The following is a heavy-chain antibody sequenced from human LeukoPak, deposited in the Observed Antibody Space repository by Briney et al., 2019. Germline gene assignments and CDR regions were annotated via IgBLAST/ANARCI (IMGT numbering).Heavy chain of an antibody. D-gene: IGHD2-2*01. Sequence: GESLKISCKGSGYSFTSYWIGWVRQMPGKGLEWMGIIYPGDSDTRYSPSFQGQVTISADKSISTAYLQWSSLKASDTAMYYCARQSSAMSYYYYMDVWGKGTTVTVSS. CDR3: ARQSSAMSYYYYMDV. CDR1: GYSFTSYW. V-gene: IGHV5-51*01. J-gene: IGHJ6*03. CDR2: IYPGDSDT.